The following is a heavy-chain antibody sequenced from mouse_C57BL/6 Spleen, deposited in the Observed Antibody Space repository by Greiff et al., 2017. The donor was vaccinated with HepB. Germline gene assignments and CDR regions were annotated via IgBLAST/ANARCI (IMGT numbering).Heavy chain of an antibody. CDR1: GYSITSGYY. D-gene: IGHD2-3*01. CDR2: ISYDGSN. V-gene: IGHV3-6*01. Sequence: EVKLQESGPGLVKPSQSLSLTCSVTGYSITSGYYWNWIRQFPGNKLEWMGYISYDGSNNYNPSLKNRISITRDTSKNQFFLKLNSVTTEDTATYYCARDGDGYSYYFDYWGQGTTLTVSS. J-gene: IGHJ2*01. CDR3: ARDGDGYSYYFDY.